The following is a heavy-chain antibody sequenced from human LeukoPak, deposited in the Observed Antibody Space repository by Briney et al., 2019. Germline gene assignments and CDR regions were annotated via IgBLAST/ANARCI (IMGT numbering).Heavy chain of an antibody. V-gene: IGHV4-4*07. CDR1: GYSITNYYY. D-gene: IGHD3-22*01. CDR3: ARDKAHYYDSSGFPVACFDP. CDR2: IYSSGSS. Sequence: DPSETLSLTCFASGYSITNYYYWNWIRQPAGKGLEWIGRIYSSGSSDYDPSLKSRVTMSIDASKNQFSLTLTSVTAADTAVYYCARDKAHYYDSSGFPVACFDPWGQGTLVTVSS. J-gene: IGHJ5*02.